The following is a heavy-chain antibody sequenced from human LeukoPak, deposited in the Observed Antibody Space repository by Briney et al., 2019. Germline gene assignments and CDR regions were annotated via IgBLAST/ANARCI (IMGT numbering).Heavy chain of an antibody. CDR1: GFTFSSYS. D-gene: IGHD3-3*01. Sequence: GSLRLSCAASGFTFSSYSMNWVRQAPGKGLEWVSSISSSSSYIYYADSVKGRFTISRDNAKNSLCLQMNSLRAEDTAVYYCARDNTDRYDFWSGYYDAFDIWGQGTMVTVSS. CDR3: ARDNTDRYDFWSGYYDAFDI. J-gene: IGHJ3*02. V-gene: IGHV3-21*01. CDR2: ISSSSSYI.